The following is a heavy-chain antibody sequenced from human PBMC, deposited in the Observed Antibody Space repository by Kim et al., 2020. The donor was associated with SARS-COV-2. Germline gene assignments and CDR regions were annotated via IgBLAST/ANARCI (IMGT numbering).Heavy chain of an antibody. J-gene: IGHJ4*02. D-gene: IGHD4-17*01. Sequence: PSLKSRVTISVDPSKNQFSLKLSSVTAADTAVYYCARETTYGDYSVYFDYWGQGTLVTVSS. V-gene: IGHV4-31*02. CDR3: ARETTYGDYSVYFDY.